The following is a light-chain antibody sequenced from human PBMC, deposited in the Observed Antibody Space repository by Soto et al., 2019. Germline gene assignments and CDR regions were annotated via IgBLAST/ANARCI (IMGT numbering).Light chain of an antibody. J-gene: IGKJ4*01. V-gene: IGKV3-20*01. CDR3: QQYGSSPLT. Sequence: IVLTQSPGTVSLSRLGRATLACTPSQSVSSSYLAWYQQKPGQAPRLLIYGASSRATGIPDRFSGSGSGTDFTLTISRLEPEDFAVYYCQQYGSSPLTFGGGTKV. CDR2: GAS. CDR1: QSVSSSY.